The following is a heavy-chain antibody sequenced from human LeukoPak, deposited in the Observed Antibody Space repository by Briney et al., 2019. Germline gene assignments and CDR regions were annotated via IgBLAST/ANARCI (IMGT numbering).Heavy chain of an antibody. V-gene: IGHV3-7*01. CDR1: GFTFSSYW. J-gene: IGHJ4*02. CDR3: ARRSTSWDYFDY. D-gene: IGHD6-6*01. CDR2: IKQHGSEE. Sequence: GGSLRLSCAASGFTFSSYWMSWVRQAPGKGLEWVSNIKQHGSEEYCVDSVKGRFTISRDNAKNSVYLQMNSLRAEDTAVYYCARRSTSWDYFDYWGQGILVTVSS.